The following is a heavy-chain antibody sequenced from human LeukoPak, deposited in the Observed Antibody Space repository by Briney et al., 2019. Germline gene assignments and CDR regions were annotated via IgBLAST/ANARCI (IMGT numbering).Heavy chain of an antibody. CDR2: ISAYNGDT. CDR3: ARDHETPKIPLYSFDY. Sequence: ASVKVSCKASGYTFTSYGISWVRQAPGQGLEWMGWISAYNGDTNYAQKLQGRVTMTTDTSTSTAYMELRSLRSDDTAVYYCARDHETPKIPLYSFDYWAREPRVPVSS. J-gene: IGHJ4*02. D-gene: IGHD2-15*01. CDR1: GYTFTSYG. V-gene: IGHV1-18*01.